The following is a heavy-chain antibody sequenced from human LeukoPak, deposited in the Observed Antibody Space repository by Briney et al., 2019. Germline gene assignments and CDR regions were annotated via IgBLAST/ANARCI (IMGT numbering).Heavy chain of an antibody. CDR3: ARERQLERLAFGKEGSAFDY. V-gene: IGHV3-21*01. CDR2: ISSSSSYI. J-gene: IGHJ4*02. Sequence: GGSLRLSCAASGFTFSSYEMNWVRQAPGKGLEWVSSISSSSSYIYYADSVKGRFTISRDNAKNSLYLQMNRLRAEDTAVYYCARERQLERLAFGKEGSAFDYWGQGTLVTVSS. CDR1: GFTFSSYE. D-gene: IGHD1-1*01.